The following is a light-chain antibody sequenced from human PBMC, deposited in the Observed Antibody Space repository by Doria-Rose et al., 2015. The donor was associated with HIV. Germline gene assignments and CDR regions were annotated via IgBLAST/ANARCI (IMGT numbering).Light chain of an antibody. Sequence: EIVLTQPPGTLSLSPGARATLSCRASQSFSSTYLAWYQQKPGQAPSLLIYDGSTRATGIPDRFSASGSGTDFTLTINRLEPEDFALYYCHQYGTSWMFGQGTKVEI. CDR1: QSFSSTY. V-gene: IGKV3-20*01. J-gene: IGKJ1*01. CDR2: DGS. CDR3: HQYGTSWM.